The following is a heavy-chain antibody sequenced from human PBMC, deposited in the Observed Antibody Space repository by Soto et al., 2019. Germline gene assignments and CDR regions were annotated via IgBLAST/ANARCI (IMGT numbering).Heavy chain of an antibody. D-gene: IGHD5-18*01. CDR2: ISAYNGNT. CDR3: ARVDTAMGNYYCYHLDV. Sequence: ASVKVSCKASGYTFTSYGISWVRQAPGQGLEWMGWISAYNGNTNYAQKLQGRVTMTTDTSTSTAYMELRSLRSDDTAVYYCARVDTAMGNYYCYHLDVWGKGTTVTVSS. J-gene: IGHJ6*03. V-gene: IGHV1-18*01. CDR1: GYTFTSYG.